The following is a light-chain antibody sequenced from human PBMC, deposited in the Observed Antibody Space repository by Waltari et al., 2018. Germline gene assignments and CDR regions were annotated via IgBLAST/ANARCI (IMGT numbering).Light chain of an antibody. CDR1: QSLLYTSNNKNY. CDR2: WAS. CDR3: LQYLHTPRT. V-gene: IGKV4-1*01. Sequence: DVVMTQSPDSLAVSLGERATINCKSSQSLLYTSNNKNYLAWYQQKPGQPPKLLIYWASIRESGFPARFSGSGSGTDFTLTISGLQAEDVASYFCLQYLHTPRTFGQGTKVEIK. J-gene: IGKJ1*01.